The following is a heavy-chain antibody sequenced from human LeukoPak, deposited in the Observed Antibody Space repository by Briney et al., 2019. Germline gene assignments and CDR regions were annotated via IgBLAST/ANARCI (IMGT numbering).Heavy chain of an antibody. V-gene: IGHV4-59*01. J-gene: IGHJ4*02. CDR1: GGSISSYY. D-gene: IGHD2-2*01. CDR2: IYYSGST. Sequence: PSETLSLTCTVSGGSISSYYWSWIRQPPGKGLEWIGYIYYSGSTNYNPSLKSRVTISVDTSKNQFSLKLSSVTAADTAVYYCAREHCSSTSCYSGFDYWGQGTLVTVSS. CDR3: AREHCSSTSCYSGFDY.